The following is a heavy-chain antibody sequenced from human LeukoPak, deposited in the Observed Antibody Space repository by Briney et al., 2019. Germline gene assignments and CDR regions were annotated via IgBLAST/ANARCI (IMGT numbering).Heavy chain of an antibody. V-gene: IGHV4-59*01. J-gene: IGHJ5*02. CDR3: ARVFRGAVTSNCLDP. D-gene: IGHD3-3*01. CDR2: ISSSGNS. Sequence: SETLSLTCTVSGDSISDFYWTWIRQTPGKGLEWVGFISSSGNSNYSPSLESRVSFSLDTSKSQFSLSLKSVTAADTAVYYCARVFRGAVTSNCLDPWGQGILVTVSS. CDR1: GDSISDFY.